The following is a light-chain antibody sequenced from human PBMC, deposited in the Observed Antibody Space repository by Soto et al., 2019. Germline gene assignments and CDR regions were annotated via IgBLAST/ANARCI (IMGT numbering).Light chain of an antibody. V-gene: IGLV2-23*02. CDR3: SSYSGPATFYV. CDR1: SSDVGTYTL. Sequence: QSVLTQPASVSGSPGQSITISCTGTSSDVGTYTLVSWDQHHPGKAPKLVIYEVNKRPAGVSKRFSRSKSGDKASLTISGLQAEDDADYYCSSYSGPATFYVFGTGTKFTVL. CDR2: EVN. J-gene: IGLJ1*01.